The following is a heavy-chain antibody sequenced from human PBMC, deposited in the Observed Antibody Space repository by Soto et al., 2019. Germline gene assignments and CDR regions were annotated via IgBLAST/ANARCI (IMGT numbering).Heavy chain of an antibody. J-gene: IGHJ4*02. D-gene: IGHD1-7*01. V-gene: IGHV3-30*18. CDR2: ITYDGSFQ. CDR1: GFNGDNYG. CDR3: AKDRVGGTFYTPLGF. Sequence: GPLRLSCQASGFNGDNYGMHWVRQAPGKGLEWVAVITYDGSFQYYADSVKGRFTISRDNSKNTLFLHLNTLKPEDTAVYHCAKDRVGGTFYTPLGFWGQGTLVTVSS.